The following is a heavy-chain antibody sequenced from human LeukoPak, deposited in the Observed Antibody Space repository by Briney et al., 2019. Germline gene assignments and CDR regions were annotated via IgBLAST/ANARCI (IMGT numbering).Heavy chain of an antibody. J-gene: IGHJ4*02. V-gene: IGHV4-38-2*02. CDR1: GYSISSGYY. CDR3: ARAVRGVIIH. CDR2: IYHSGST. Sequence: SETLSLTCTVSGYSISSGYYWGWIRQPPGKGLEWIGSIYHSGSTYYNPSLKSRVTISVDTSKNQFSLKLSSVTAADTAVYYCARAVRGVIIHWGQGTLVTVSS. D-gene: IGHD3-10*01.